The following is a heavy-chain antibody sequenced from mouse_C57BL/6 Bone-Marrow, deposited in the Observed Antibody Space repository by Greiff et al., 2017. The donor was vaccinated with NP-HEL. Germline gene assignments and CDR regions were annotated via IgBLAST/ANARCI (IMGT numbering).Heavy chain of an antibody. CDR2: ISDGGSYT. V-gene: IGHV5-4*03. CDR1: GFTFSSYA. Sequence: EVMLVESGGGLVKPGGSLKLSCAASGFTFSSYAMSWVRQTPEKRLEWVATISDGGSYTYYPDNVKGRFTISRDNAKNNLYLQRSHLKSEDTARYYCARRGLPHYFDYGGQGTTLTVSA. CDR3: ARRGLPHYFDY. D-gene: IGHD2-2*01. J-gene: IGHJ2*01.